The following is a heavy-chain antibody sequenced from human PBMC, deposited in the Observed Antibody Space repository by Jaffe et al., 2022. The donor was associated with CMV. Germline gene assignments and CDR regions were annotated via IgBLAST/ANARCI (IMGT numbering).Heavy chain of an antibody. CDR1: GFTFSNYW. Sequence: EVQLVESGGGLVQSGGSLRLSCTASGFTFSNYWMSWVRQAPGKGLEWVANIKEDGGEKYYVDSVKGRFTISRDNAQNSLNLQMNSLRAEDTAVYYCARERELLGIYGMDVWGQGTTVTVSS. CDR2: IKEDGGEK. V-gene: IGHV3-7*01. CDR3: ARERELLGIYGMDV. J-gene: IGHJ6*02. D-gene: IGHD3-10*01.